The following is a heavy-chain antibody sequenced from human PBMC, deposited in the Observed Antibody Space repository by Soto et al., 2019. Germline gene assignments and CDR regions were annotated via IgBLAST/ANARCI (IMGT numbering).Heavy chain of an antibody. D-gene: IGHD1-26*01. V-gene: IGHV5-51*01. J-gene: IGHJ6*02. CDR2: IYPGDSDT. CDR3: ASRGRGGSYGRLWSYGMDV. CDR1: GYSFTSYW. Sequence: GESLKISCKGSGYSFTSYWIGWVRQMPGKGLEWMGIIYPGDSDTRYSPSFQGQVTISADKSISTAYLQWSSLKASDTAMYYCASRGRGGSYGRLWSYGMDVWGQGTTVTVSS.